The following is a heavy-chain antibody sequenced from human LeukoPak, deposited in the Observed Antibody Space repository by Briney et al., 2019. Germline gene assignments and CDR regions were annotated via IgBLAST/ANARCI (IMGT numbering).Heavy chain of an antibody. CDR1: GFTFTTYA. D-gene: IGHD6-13*01. CDR3: ARAPGYSSSWFGDYYYYMDV. J-gene: IGHJ6*03. Sequence: GGSLRLSCAASGFTFTTYAMSWVRQAPGKGLEWVASLSGNEDLVWYPDSLRGRFTISRDNSKNTLYLQLNSLRVEDTAVYYCARAPGYSSSWFGDYYYYMDVWGKGTTVTVSS. V-gene: IGHV3-23*01. CDR2: LSGNEDLV.